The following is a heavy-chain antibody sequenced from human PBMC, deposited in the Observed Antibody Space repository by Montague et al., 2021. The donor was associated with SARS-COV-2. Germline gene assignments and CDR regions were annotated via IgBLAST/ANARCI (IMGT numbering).Heavy chain of an antibody. CDR1: GDSVSSEIYY. Sequence: TLSLTCTVSGDSVSSEIYYWSWIRQPAGKGLEWIGRIYTSGSTNYNTSLRSRVTISVDTSKNQFSLRLSSVTAADTAVYYCARVGGNHYRYFDYWGQGTLGTVSS. V-gene: IGHV4-61*02. CDR3: ARVGGNHYRYFDY. D-gene: IGHD1-26*01. CDR2: IYTSGST. J-gene: IGHJ4*02.